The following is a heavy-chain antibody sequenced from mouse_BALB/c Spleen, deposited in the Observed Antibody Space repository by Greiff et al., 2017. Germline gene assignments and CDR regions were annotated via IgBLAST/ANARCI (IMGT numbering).Heavy chain of an antibody. CDR3: ARSDGNYWYFDV. D-gene: IGHD2-1*01. Sequence: VQLKESGAELVKPGASVKLSCTASGFNIKDTYMHWVKQRPEQGLEWIGRIDPANGNTKYDPKFQGKATITADTSSNTAYLQLSSLTSEDTAVYYCARSDGNYWYFDVWGAGTTVTVSS. V-gene: IGHV14-3*02. J-gene: IGHJ1*01. CDR2: IDPANGNT. CDR1: GFNIKDTY.